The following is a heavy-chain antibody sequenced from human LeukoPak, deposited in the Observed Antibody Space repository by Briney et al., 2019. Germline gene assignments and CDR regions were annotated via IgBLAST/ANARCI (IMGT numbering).Heavy chain of an antibody. J-gene: IGHJ5*02. CDR2: INPNSGGT. CDR3: ARDSLPAAPTSNWFDP. CDR1: GYTFTGYY. D-gene: IGHD2-2*01. V-gene: IGHV1-2*02. Sequence: ASVKFSCKASGYTFTGYYMHWVRQAPGQGLEWMGWINPNSGGTNYAQKFQGRVTMTRDTSISTAYMELSRLRSDDTAVYYCARDSLPAAPTSNWFDPWGQGTLVTVSS.